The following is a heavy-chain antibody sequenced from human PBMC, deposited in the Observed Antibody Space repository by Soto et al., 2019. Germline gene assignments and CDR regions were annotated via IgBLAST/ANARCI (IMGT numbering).Heavy chain of an antibody. V-gene: IGHV3-7*01. CDR2: IKQDGSEK. J-gene: IGHJ3*02. D-gene: IGHD6-19*01. CDR1: GFTVSSYW. CDR3: RHSIAVASDAFDI. Sequence: EVQLVESGGGLVQPGGSLRLSCAASGFTVSSYWMSWVRQAPGKGLEWVANIKQDGSEKYYVDSVKGRFTISRDNAKNSLYLQMNSLRAEDTAAYYCRHSIAVASDAFDIWGQGTMVTVSS.